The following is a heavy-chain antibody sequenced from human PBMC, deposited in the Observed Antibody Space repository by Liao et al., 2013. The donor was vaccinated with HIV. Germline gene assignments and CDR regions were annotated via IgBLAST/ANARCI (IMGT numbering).Heavy chain of an antibody. J-gene: IGHJ3*02. CDR2: IYHTGNT. D-gene: IGHD2-8*01. CDR1: GVSITSGAYS. Sequence: QLQLQESGSGLVKPSQTLSLTCGVSGVSITSGAYSWGWIRQPPGKGLEWIGYIYHTGNTFYNLSLGSRVTILLDRSKNRFSLKLTSVTAADTAVYYCARGVFRGDSFDIWGHGTKVTV. V-gene: IGHV4-30-2*01. CDR3: ARGVFRGDSFDI.